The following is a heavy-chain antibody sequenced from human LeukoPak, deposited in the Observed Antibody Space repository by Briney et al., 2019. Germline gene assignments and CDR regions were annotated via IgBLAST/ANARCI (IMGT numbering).Heavy chain of an antibody. J-gene: IGHJ4*02. CDR1: GFTFSSYS. V-gene: IGHV3-48*04. CDR2: ISSSSSTI. CDR3: ARGKYYHDSSGYMRNDY. D-gene: IGHD3-22*01. Sequence: PGGSLRPSCAASGFTFSSYSMNWLRQAPGKGLEWVSYISSSSSTIYYADSVKGRFTISRDNAKNSLYLQMNSLRAEDTAVYYCARGKYYHDSSGYMRNDYWGQGTLVTVSS.